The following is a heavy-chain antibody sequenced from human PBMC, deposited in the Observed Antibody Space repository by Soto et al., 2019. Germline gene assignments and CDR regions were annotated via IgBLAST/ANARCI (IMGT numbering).Heavy chain of an antibody. V-gene: IGHV4-4*07. Sequence: PSETLSLTCTVTGGTISGYYWTWIRQSAGGGLEWIGRIYSSGSTNYNPSLKSRVTISLETSMNHFSLRLSSVTAADTAVYYCARGQRFSDWFDPWGQGALVTVSS. J-gene: IGHJ5*02. CDR2: IYSSGST. D-gene: IGHD3-3*01. CDR3: ARGQRFSDWFDP. CDR1: GGTISGYY.